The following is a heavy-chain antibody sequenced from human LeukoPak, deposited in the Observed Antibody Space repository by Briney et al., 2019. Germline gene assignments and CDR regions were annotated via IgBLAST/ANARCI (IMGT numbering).Heavy chain of an antibody. CDR1: GFTFSSYW. CDR3: ARRDVSSTDYYYYMDV. CDR2: IKQDGSEK. V-gene: IGHV3-7*01. J-gene: IGHJ6*03. Sequence: GGSLRLSCAASGFTFSSYWMSWVRQAPGKGLEWVANIKQDGSEKYYVDSVKGRFTISRDNAKNSLYLQMNSLRAEDTAVYYCARRDVSSTDYYYYMDVWGKGTTVTVSS. D-gene: IGHD2-2*01.